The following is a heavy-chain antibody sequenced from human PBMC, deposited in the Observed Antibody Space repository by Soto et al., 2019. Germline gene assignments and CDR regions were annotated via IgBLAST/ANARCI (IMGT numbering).Heavy chain of an antibody. CDR3: TTEKNYYYGMDV. Sequence: PGGSLRLSCAASGFTFSNAWMSWVRQAPGKGLEWVGRIKSKTDGGTTDYAAPVKGRFTISRGDSKNTLYLQMNSLKTEDTAVYYCTTEKNYYYGMDVWGQGTTVTVSS. V-gene: IGHV3-15*01. CDR2: IKSKTDGGTT. CDR1: GFTFSNAW. J-gene: IGHJ6*02.